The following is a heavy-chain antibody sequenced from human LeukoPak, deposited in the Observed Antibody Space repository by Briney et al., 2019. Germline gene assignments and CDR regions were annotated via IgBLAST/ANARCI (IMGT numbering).Heavy chain of an antibody. D-gene: IGHD6-13*01. CDR1: GFAITDHH. Sequence: PGGSLRLSCAASGFAITDHHMDWVRQAPGKGMEWVGRSQTTKPNSCTTEYAASVKGRFTISRDDSKNSLYLQLNSLKTEDTAVCVRVVTTSSGWYHFDNWGQGALVTVSS. CDR2: SQTTKPNSCTT. CDR3: VVTTSSGWYHFDN. J-gene: IGHJ4*02. V-gene: IGHV3-72*01.